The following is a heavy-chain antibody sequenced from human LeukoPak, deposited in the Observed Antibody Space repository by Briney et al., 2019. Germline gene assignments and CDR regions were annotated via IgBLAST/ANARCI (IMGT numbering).Heavy chain of an antibody. CDR2: IYYSGST. V-gene: IGHV4-59*01. CDR3: ARVSRTTVTTSDYYYYYYGMDV. Sequence: SETLSLTCTVSGGSISSYYWSWIRQPPGKGLEWIGYIYYSGSTNYHPSLKSRVTISVDTSKNQFSLKLSSVTAADTAVYYCARVSRTTVTTSDYYYYYYGMDVWGQGTTVTVSS. J-gene: IGHJ6*02. D-gene: IGHD4-17*01. CDR1: GGSISSYY.